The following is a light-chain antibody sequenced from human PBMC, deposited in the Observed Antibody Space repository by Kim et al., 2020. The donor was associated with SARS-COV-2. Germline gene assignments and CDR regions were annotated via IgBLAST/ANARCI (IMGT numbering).Light chain of an antibody. CDR2: YAN. Sequence: GQTVTISCYGGYSNIGSNFVNWYQQVPGTAPKLLIHYANQRPSGVPDRFSGSKSGTSASLAISGLQSEDEADYYCASWEHGLNPVVFGGGTQLTVL. CDR1: YSNIGSNF. V-gene: IGLV1-44*01. CDR3: ASWEHGLNPVV. J-gene: IGLJ2*01.